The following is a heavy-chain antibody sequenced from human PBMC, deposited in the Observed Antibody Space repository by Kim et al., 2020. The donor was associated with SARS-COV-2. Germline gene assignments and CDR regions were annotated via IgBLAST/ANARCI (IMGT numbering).Heavy chain of an antibody. CDR1: GLTFSSYW. V-gene: IGHV3-7*03. J-gene: IGHJ6*02. CDR3: ARDGIAVAGYYYYYGMDV. D-gene: IGHD6-19*01. CDR2: IKQDGSEK. Sequence: GGSLRLSCAASGLTFSSYWMSWVRQAPGKGLEWVANIKQDGSEKYYVDSVKGRFTISRDNAKNSLYLQMNSLRAEDTAVYYCARDGIAVAGYYYYYGMDVWGQGTTVTVSS.